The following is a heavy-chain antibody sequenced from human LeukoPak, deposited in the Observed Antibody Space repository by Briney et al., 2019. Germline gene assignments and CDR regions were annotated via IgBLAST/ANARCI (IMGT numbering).Heavy chain of an antibody. CDR3: ARDLGGSSSWSPYFDY. J-gene: IGHJ4*02. V-gene: IGHV3-21*01. CDR1: GFTFSSHG. CDR2: ISSSSSYI. Sequence: GGTLRLSCAASGFTFSSHGMNWVRQAPGKGLEWVSSISSSSSYIYYADSVKGRFTISRDNAKNSLYLQMNSLRAEDTAVYYCARDLGGSSSWSPYFDYWGQGTLVTVSS. D-gene: IGHD6-13*01.